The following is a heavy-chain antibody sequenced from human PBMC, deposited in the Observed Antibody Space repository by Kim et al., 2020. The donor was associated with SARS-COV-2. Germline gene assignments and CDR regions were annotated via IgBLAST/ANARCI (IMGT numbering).Heavy chain of an antibody. D-gene: IGHD6-13*01. J-gene: IGHJ3*02. Sequence: SVKVSCKASGGTFSSYAISWVRQAPGQGLEWMGGIIPIFGTANYAQKFQGRVTITADESTSTAYMELSSLRSEDTAVYYCARWVAAAGRAIAVAGYAFDIWGQGTMVTVSS. CDR1: GGTFSSYA. CDR2: IIPIFGTA. CDR3: ARWVAAAGRAIAVAGYAFDI. V-gene: IGHV1-69*13.